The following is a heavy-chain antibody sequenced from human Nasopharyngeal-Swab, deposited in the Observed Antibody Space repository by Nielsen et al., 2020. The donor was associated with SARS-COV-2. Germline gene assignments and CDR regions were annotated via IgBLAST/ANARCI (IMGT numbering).Heavy chain of an antibody. J-gene: IGHJ4*02. D-gene: IGHD6-19*01. Sequence: GGSLRLSCAASGFTFDDYAMHWVRQAPRKGLEWVSGISWNSGSIGYADSVKGRFTISRDNAKNSLYLQMNSLRAEDTALYYCAKENPAVAGQGAFDYWGQGTLVTVSS. V-gene: IGHV3-9*01. CDR1: GFTFDDYA. CDR2: ISWNSGSI. CDR3: AKENPAVAGQGAFDY.